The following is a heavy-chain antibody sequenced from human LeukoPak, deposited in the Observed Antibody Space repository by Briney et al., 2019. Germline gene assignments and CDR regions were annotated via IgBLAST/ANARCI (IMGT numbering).Heavy chain of an antibody. CDR2: IHYRGST. CDR3: ARLKLHYYGSGSYAFDV. CDR1: GGFISSYY. Sequence: SETLSLTCTVSGGFISSYYWSWIRQPPGKGLEWIGNIHYRGSTNYTPSFKSRVTMSVDTSKTQFSLRLTSVTAADTAMYFCARLKLHYYGSGSYAFDVWGQGKMVAVSS. V-gene: IGHV4-59*08. J-gene: IGHJ3*01. D-gene: IGHD3-10*01.